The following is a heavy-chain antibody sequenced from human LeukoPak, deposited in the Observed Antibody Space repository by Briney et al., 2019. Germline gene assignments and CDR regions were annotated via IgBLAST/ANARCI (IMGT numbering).Heavy chain of an antibody. J-gene: IGHJ4*02. Sequence: GASVKASCKASGYTFTSYGISWVRQAPGQGLEWVGWISAYNGNTNYAQKLQGRVTMTTDTSTSTAYMELRSLRSDDTAVYYCARLYRRELEYYFDYWGQGTLVTVSS. D-gene: IGHD1-7*01. CDR3: ARLYRRELEYYFDY. CDR2: ISAYNGNT. V-gene: IGHV1-18*01. CDR1: GYTFTSYG.